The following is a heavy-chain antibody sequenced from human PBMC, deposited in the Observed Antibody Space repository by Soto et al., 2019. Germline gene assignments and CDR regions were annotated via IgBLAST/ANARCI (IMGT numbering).Heavy chain of an antibody. Sequence: SVKVSCKVSGGSLFSHSVSWLRKAPGHGLKWVGGIIPTYGSRSYAEEFQSRVTITADDSASTGHMELSSLRSDDTAVYYCAGESRSEYKYVSFDPWGPGTLVTVSS. CDR1: GGSLFSHS. J-gene: IGHJ5*02. CDR3: AGESRSEYKYVSFDP. V-gene: IGHV1-69*13. CDR2: IIPTYGSR. D-gene: IGHD1-1*01.